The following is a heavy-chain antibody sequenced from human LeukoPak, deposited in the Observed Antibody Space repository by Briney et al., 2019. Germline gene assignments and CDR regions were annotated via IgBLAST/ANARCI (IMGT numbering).Heavy chain of an antibody. CDR1: GFTFSSYS. Sequence: GGSLRLSCAASGFTFSSYSMNWVRQAPGKGLEWVSYISSSSSTIYYADSVKGRFTISRDNAKNSLYLQMNSLRAEDTAVYYCARDDRNRDFDYWGQGTLVTVSS. V-gene: IGHV3-48*04. CDR2: ISSSSSTI. D-gene: IGHD1-14*01. J-gene: IGHJ4*02. CDR3: ARDDRNRDFDY.